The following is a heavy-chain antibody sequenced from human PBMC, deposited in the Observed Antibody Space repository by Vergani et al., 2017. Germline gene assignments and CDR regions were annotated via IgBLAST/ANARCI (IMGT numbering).Heavy chain of an antibody. CDR1: GYTFTSYG. D-gene: IGHD2-8*02. Sequence: QVQLVQSGAEVKKPGASVKVSCKASGYTFTSYGISWVRQAPGQGLEWMGWISAYNGNTNYAQKLQGRVTITRDTSASTAYMELSSLRSEDTAVYYCARDRYGPGGDYYYGMDVWGQGTTVTVSS. CDR2: ISAYNGNT. CDR3: ARDRYGPGGDYYYGMDV. J-gene: IGHJ6*02. V-gene: IGHV1-18*01.